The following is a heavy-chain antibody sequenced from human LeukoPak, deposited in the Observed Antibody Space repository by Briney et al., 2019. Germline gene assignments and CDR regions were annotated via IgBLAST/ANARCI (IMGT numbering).Heavy chain of an antibody. V-gene: IGHV3-74*03. CDR3: AREVSGDPWYNWFDP. D-gene: IGHD4-17*01. CDR1: GFTFGSYW. J-gene: IGHJ5*02. CDR2: INSDGITT. Sequence: GRSLRLSCAASGFTFGSYWMHWVRQARGKGLVWVSLINSDGITTKYADSVKGRSTISRDNAKNKLYLQMKSLRAEDTAVYYCAREVSGDPWYNWFDPWGQGTLVTVSS.